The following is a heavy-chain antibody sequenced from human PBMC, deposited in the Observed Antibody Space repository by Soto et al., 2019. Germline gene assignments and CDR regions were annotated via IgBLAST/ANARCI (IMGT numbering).Heavy chain of an antibody. D-gene: IGHD3-10*01. CDR1: GYTFTSYG. V-gene: IGHV1-18*01. CDR2: ISGYNGNT. J-gene: IGHJ5*02. Sequence: QVQLVQSGAEVKKPGASVKVACKASGYTFTSYGISWVRQAPGQGLEWMGWISGYNGNTNYAQKLQGRVTMTRDTSTSTVYMELRSLRSDDTAVYYCARALLNAANWAGVGAHNWFDPWGQGTLVTVSS. CDR3: ARALLNAANWAGVGAHNWFDP.